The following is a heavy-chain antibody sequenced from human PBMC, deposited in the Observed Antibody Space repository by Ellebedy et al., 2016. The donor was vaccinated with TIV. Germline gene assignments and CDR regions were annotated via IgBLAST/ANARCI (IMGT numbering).Heavy chain of an antibody. CDR1: GYTFTTYD. CDR2: MNPNSGET. CDR3: ARGTGRFDP. Sequence: AASVKVSCKASGYTFTTYDINWVRQAPGQGLEYMGWMNPNSGETDYAQKFQSRVTMTRNTSTSTAYLELSSLRSEDTAVYWCARGTGRFDPWGQGTLVTVSS. J-gene: IGHJ5*02. V-gene: IGHV1-8*01.